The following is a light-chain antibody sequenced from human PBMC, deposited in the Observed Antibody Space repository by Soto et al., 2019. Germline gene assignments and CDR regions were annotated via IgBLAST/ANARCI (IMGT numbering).Light chain of an antibody. CDR1: SSNVGSNT. J-gene: IGLJ2*01. Sequence: QSVLRQPPSASGTPGQRVTLSCSGSSSNVGSNTVSWYQRLPGTAPNLLIYSDNQRPSGVPDRFSGSKSGTSASLAISGLQSEDEADYYCAAWDDSLNVVVFGGGTKLTVL. CDR3: AAWDDSLNVVV. CDR2: SDN. V-gene: IGLV1-44*01.